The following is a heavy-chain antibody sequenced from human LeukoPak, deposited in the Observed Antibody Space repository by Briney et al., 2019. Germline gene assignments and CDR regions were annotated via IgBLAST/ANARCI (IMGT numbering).Heavy chain of an antibody. V-gene: IGHV1-24*01. CDR2: FDPEDGET. Sequence: ASVKVSCKASGYTFTGYYMHWVRQAPGKGLEWMGGFDPEDGETIYAQKFQGRVTMTEDTSTDTAYMELSSLRSEDTAVYYCATAVYGSGSYHGMDVWGQGTTVTVSS. CDR3: ATAVYGSGSYHGMDV. D-gene: IGHD3-10*01. J-gene: IGHJ6*02. CDR1: GYTFTGYY.